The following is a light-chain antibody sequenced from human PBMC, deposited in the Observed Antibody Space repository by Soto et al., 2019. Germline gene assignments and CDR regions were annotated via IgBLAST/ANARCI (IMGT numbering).Light chain of an antibody. CDR3: SSYTSSSPYV. CDR2: EVS. Sequence: QSVLTQPASVSGSPGQSITISCTGTSSDVGGYNYDSWYQQHPGKAPKLMIYEVSNRPSGVSNRFSGSKSGNTASLTISGLQAEDEADYYCSSYTSSSPYVFGTGTKVTVL. J-gene: IGLJ1*01. V-gene: IGLV2-14*01. CDR1: SSDVGGYNY.